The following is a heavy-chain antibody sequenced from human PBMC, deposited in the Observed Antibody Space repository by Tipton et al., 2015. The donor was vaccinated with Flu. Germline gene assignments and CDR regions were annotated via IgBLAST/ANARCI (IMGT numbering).Heavy chain of an antibody. J-gene: IGHJ5*02. CDR3: ATGRWELWDRLDP. V-gene: IGHV4-61*01. D-gene: IGHD4-23*01. CDR2: MSYTGRT. Sequence: LRLSCTVSGGSVSSGSYCWSWIRQPPGKGLEWIGCMSYTGRTKYNPSLKSRVTMSVDTSKYQFSLKLSSVTAADTAVYFCATGRWELWDRLDPWGQGTLVTVSS. CDR1: GGSVSSGSYC.